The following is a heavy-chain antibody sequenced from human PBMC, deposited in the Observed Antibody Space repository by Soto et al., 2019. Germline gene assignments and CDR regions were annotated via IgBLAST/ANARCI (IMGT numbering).Heavy chain of an antibody. D-gene: IGHD2-8*01. J-gene: IGHJ6*02. CDR2: INPAGSVT. V-gene: IGHV1-46*01. CDR3: ARDPYHVLMVNAPNLYGMDV. Sequence: ASVKVSCKASGISFINHYVHWVRQAPGQGPEWMGVINPAGSVTVYALKLQDRVTVTRDTSTSTVYMELNSLTSEDTAVYYCARDPYHVLMVNAPNLYGMDVWGQGTTVTVSS. CDR1: GISFINHY.